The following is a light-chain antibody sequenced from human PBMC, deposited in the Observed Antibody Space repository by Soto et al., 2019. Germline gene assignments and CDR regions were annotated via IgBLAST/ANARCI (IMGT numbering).Light chain of an antibody. J-gene: IGKJ3*01. V-gene: IGKV1D-12*01. CDR1: QGISSW. CDR2: AAS. CDR3: QPPNIFPFT. Sequence: DIQMTQSPSSVSASVGDRVTITCRASQGISSWLAWYQQKPGKAPKLLIYAASRLQSGVPSRFSGSGSRTDFPLTISSLQPEDFAPYYCQPPNIFPFTFGPGTTVAIK.